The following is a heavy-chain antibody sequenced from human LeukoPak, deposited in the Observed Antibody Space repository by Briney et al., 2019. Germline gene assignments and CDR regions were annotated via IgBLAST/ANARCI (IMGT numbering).Heavy chain of an antibody. Sequence: SETLSLTCAVYGGSFSGYYWSWIRQPPGKGLEWIGEINHSGSTNYNPSLKSRVTISVDTSKNQFSLKLSSVTAADTAVYYCARGQGGSYSPFDYWGQGTLVTVSS. V-gene: IGHV4-34*01. CDR3: ARGQGGSYSPFDY. D-gene: IGHD1-26*01. CDR1: GGSFSGYY. CDR2: INHSGST. J-gene: IGHJ4*02.